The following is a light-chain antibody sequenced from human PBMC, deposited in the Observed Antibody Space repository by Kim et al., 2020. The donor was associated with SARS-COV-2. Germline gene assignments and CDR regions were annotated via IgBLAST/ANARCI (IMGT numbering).Light chain of an antibody. V-gene: IGLV1-44*01. CDR3: AAWDDSLNGVV. CDR1: TSNNGSNT. Sequence: GQRVTISCSGSTSNNGSNTVNWYRQLPGTAPKLLIYTNNQRPSGVPDRFSGSKSGTSASLAISGLQSEDEADYYCAAWDDSLNGVVFGGGTQLTVL. J-gene: IGLJ2*01. CDR2: TNN.